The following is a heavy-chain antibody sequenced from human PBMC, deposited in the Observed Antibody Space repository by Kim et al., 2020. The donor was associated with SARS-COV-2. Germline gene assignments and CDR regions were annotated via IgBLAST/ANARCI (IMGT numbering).Heavy chain of an antibody. CDR2: ISSSGSTI. V-gene: IGHV3-48*03. CDR3: ARALRLSPLFYYYYGMDV. D-gene: IGHD2-21*01. J-gene: IGHJ6*02. Sequence: GGSLRLSCAASGFTFSSYEMNWVRQAPGKGLEWVSYISSSGSTIYYADSVKGRFTISRDNAKNSLYLQMNSLRAEDTAVYYCARALRLSPLFYYYYGMDVWGQGTTVTVSS. CDR1: GFTFSSYE.